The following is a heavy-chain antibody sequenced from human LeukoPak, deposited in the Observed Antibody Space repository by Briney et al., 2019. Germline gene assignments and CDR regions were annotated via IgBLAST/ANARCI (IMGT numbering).Heavy chain of an antibody. Sequence: PSETLSLTCTVSGDSISTSNSYWGWIRQPPGKGLEWIASIYYSGSTYYNPSLKSRVTISVDTSKNQFSLKLSSVTAADTAVYYCARGNYDYVWGGIDYWGQGTLVTVSS. V-gene: IGHV4-39*01. CDR1: GDSISTSNSY. J-gene: IGHJ4*02. CDR2: IYYSGST. CDR3: ARGNYDYVWGGIDY. D-gene: IGHD3-16*01.